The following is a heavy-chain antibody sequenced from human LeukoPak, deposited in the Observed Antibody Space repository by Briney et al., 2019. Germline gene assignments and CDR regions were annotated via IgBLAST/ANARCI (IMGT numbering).Heavy chain of an antibody. D-gene: IGHD3-3*01. V-gene: IGHV6-1*01. CDR3: VRGIWSGTLNWFDP. CDR2: TYYRSKWFN. J-gene: IGHJ5*02. CDR1: GDSVSSNSAA. Sequence: SQTLSLTCAISGDSVSSNSAAWNWIRQSPSRGLEWLGRTYYRSKWFNDYAVSVKSRITINPDTSKNQFSLQLNSVTPEDTAVYYCVRGIWSGTLNWFDPWGQGTLVTVSS.